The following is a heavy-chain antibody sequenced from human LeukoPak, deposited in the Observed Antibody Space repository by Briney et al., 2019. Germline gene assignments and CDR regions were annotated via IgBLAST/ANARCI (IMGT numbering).Heavy chain of an antibody. D-gene: IGHD3-22*01. Sequence: SETLSLTCTVSGGSISSYYWSWIRQPPGKGLEWIGYIYYSGSTNYNPSLKSRVTISVDTSKNQFSLKLSSVTAADTAVYYCARVGYYDSSGYYPDAFDIWGQGTMVTVSS. CDR3: ARVGYYDSSGYYPDAFDI. J-gene: IGHJ3*02. CDR1: GGSISSYY. V-gene: IGHV4-59*01. CDR2: IYYSGST.